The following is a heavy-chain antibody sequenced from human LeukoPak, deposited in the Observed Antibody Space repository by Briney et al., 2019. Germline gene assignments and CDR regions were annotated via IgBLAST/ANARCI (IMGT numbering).Heavy chain of an antibody. CDR3: ATSRYSSSWYPYYGMDV. Sequence: ASVEVSCKVSGYTLTELSMHWVRQAPGKGLEWMGGFDPEDGETIYAQKFQGRVTMTEDTSTDTAYMELSSLRSEDTAVYYCATSRYSSSWYPYYGMDVWGQGTTVTVSS. CDR2: FDPEDGET. J-gene: IGHJ6*02. CDR1: GYTLTELS. V-gene: IGHV1-24*01. D-gene: IGHD6-13*01.